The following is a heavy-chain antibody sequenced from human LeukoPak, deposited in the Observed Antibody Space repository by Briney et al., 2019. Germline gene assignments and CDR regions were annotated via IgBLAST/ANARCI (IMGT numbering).Heavy chain of an antibody. CDR3: ARVRVSSSSHPWYFDY. Sequence: SETLSLTCTVSGGSISSYYWTWIRQPPGKGLEWIGYIYYSGSTNYNPSLKSRVTISVDTSENQFSLNLSSVTAADTAVYYCARVRVSSSSHPWYFDYWGQGTLVTVSS. V-gene: IGHV4-59*01. D-gene: IGHD3-22*01. CDR2: IYYSGST. J-gene: IGHJ4*02. CDR1: GGSISSYY.